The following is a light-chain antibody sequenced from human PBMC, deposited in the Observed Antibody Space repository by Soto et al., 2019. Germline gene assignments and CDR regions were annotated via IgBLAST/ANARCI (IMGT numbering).Light chain of an antibody. CDR2: EDN. V-gene: IGLV6-57*01. J-gene: IGLJ3*02. Sequence: NFMLTQPHSVSESPGKTVTISCTRSSGSIASNYVQWYQQRPGSSPTTVIYEDNHRPSGVPDRFSGSIDSSSNSASLTISGLKTEDEADYYRQSYDSSNHWVFGGGTQLTVL. CDR1: SGSIASNY. CDR3: QSYDSSNHWV.